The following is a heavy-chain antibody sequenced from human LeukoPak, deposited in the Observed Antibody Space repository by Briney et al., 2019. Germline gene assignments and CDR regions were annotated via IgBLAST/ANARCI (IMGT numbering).Heavy chain of an antibody. Sequence: PSETLSHTCTVSGGSISSYYWSWIRQPPGKGLEWIGYIYYSGSTNYNPSLKSRVTISVDTSKNQFSLKLSSVTAADTAVYHCAGTELHDYGDYVGTTFDYWGQGTLVTVSS. J-gene: IGHJ4*02. CDR2: IYYSGST. CDR1: GGSISSYY. D-gene: IGHD4-17*01. CDR3: AGTELHDYGDYVGTTFDY. V-gene: IGHV4-59*01.